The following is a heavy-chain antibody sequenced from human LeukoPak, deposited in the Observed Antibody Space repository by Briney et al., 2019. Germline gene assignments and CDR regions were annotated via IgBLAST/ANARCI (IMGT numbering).Heavy chain of an antibody. CDR1: AFTFSNYN. J-gene: IGHJ6*03. V-gene: IGHV3-23*01. D-gene: IGHD1-26*01. CDR2: ISGGGGST. Sequence: GGSLRLSCAASAFTFSNYNMNWVRQAPGKGLEWVSTISGGGGSTYYADSVKGRFTVSRDNSKNTLYLQMNSLRAEDTAVYYCAKGYGWEASYYYYYMDVWGKGTTVTISS. CDR3: AKGYGWEASYYYYYMDV.